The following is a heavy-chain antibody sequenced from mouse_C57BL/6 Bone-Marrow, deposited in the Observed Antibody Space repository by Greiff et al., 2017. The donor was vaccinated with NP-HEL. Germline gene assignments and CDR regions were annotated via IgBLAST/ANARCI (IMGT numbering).Heavy chain of an antibody. V-gene: IGHV1-82*01. Sequence: QVQLQQSGPELVKPGASVKISCKASGYAFSSSWMNWVKQRPGKGLEWIGRIYPGDGDTNYNGKFKGKATLTADKSSSTAYMQLSSLTAEDAAVYVCARDYYGSSHWYFDVWGTGTTGTVSS. CDR3: ARDYYGSSHWYFDV. CDR1: GYAFSSSW. CDR2: IYPGDGDT. D-gene: IGHD1-1*01. J-gene: IGHJ1*03.